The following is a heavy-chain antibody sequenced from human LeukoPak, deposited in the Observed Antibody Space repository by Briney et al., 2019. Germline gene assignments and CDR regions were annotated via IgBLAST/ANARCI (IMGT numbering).Heavy chain of an antibody. J-gene: IGHJ4*02. Sequence: PGGSLRLSCAASAFTFSNYNMNWVRQGPGKGPEWVSYITNSGGTTYYADSVRGRFTISRDNAKNSLYLHMNSLTAEDTGVYYCARGSEVRGSLLGFWGQGTLVTVSS. D-gene: IGHD3-10*01. CDR2: ITNSGGTT. CDR3: ARGSEVRGSLLGF. V-gene: IGHV3-48*01. CDR1: AFTFSNYN.